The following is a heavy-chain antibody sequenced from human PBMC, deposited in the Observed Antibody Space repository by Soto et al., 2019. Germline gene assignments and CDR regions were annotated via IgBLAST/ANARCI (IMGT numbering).Heavy chain of an antibody. CDR3: ARQGAAVPTVPLIWFDP. J-gene: IGHJ5*02. Sequence: PGESLKISCKGSGYFFAGYWIAWVRPMPGKGLEWMGIIYPDNSNTKYSRSFQGQVTISADKSSSTAYLQWSSLKASDTAIYYCARQGAAVPTVPLIWFDPWGQGTLVTVSS. CDR1: GYFFAGYW. D-gene: IGHD6-13*01. CDR2: IYPDNSNT. V-gene: IGHV5-51*01.